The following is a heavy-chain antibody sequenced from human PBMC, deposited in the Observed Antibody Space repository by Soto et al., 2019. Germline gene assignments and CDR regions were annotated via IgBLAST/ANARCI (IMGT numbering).Heavy chain of an antibody. J-gene: IGHJ6*02. CDR1: GGSISSSSYY. CDR2: IYYSGST. Sequence: QLQLQESGPGLVKPSETLSLTCTVSGGSISSSSYYWGWIRQPPGKGLEWIGSIYYSGSTYYNPSLKSRGTISVDTSKNQFSRTLSSVTAADTAVYYCARPSESPWHRPFDDDYYGMDVWGQGTTVTVSS. CDR3: ARPSESPWHRPFDDDYYGMDV. D-gene: IGHD3-9*01. V-gene: IGHV4-39*01.